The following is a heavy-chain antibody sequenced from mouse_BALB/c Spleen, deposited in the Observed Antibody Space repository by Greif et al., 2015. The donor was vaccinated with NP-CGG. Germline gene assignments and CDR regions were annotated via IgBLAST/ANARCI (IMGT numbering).Heavy chain of an antibody. D-gene: IGHD2-14*01. CDR1: GYAFSSSW. CDR3: ARNRYDNYAMDY. J-gene: IGHJ4*01. CDR2: IYPGDGDT. Sequence: VKLMESGPELVKPGASVKISCKASGYAFSSSWMNWVKQRPGQGLEWIGRIYPGDGDTNYNGKFKGKATLTADKSSSTAYMQLSSLTSVDSAVYFCARNRYDNYAMDYWGQGTSVTVSS. V-gene: IGHV1-82*01.